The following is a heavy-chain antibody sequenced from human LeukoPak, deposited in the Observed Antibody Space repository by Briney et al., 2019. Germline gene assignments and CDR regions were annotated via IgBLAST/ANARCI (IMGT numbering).Heavy chain of an antibody. CDR3: VRGASMVVPFDY. V-gene: IGHV4-59*01. CDR2: MHYSGIT. J-gene: IGHJ4*02. CDR1: GNSLSSYY. Sequence: PSETLSLTCTVSGNSLSSYYYSWIRQPPGEGLGWIGYMHYSGITDSNPSLKSRVSISVDPSNNRFSLKLSSVNVADTAIYYCVRGASMVVPFDYWGQGTLVTVSS. D-gene: IGHD3-10*01.